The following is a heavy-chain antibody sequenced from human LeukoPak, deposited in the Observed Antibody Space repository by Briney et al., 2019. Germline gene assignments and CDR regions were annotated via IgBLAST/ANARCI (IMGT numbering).Heavy chain of an antibody. D-gene: IGHD3-10*01. V-gene: IGHV4-59*08. J-gene: IGHJ4*02. CDR3: ARLQLGSGSSTYYFDY. Sequence: PSETLSLTCTVSGGSISSYYWSWIRQPPGKGLEWIGYIYYSGSTNYNPSLKSRVTISVDTSKNQFSLKLSSVTAADTAVYYCARLQLGSGSSTYYFDYWGQGTLVTVSS. CDR1: GGSISSYY. CDR2: IYYSGST.